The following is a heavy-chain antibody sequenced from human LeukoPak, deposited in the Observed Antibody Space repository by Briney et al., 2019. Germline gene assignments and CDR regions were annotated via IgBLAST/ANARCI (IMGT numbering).Heavy chain of an antibody. CDR2: IYSGGST. V-gene: IGHV3-53*01. D-gene: IGHD2-8*01. CDR1: GFTVSSNY. J-gene: IGHJ4*02. CDR3: ARDHAVGRRYFDY. Sequence: QAGGSLRLSCAASGFTVSSNYMSWVRQAPWKGLEWVSVIYSGGSTYYADSVKGRFTISRDNSKNTLYLQMNSLRAEDTAVYYCARDHAVGRRYFDYWGQGTLVTVSS.